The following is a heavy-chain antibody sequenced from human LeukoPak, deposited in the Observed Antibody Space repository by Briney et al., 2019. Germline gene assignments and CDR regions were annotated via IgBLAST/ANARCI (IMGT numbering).Heavy chain of an antibody. CDR3: AREVNYYDSSGYSYFDY. J-gene: IGHJ4*02. D-gene: IGHD3-22*01. CDR1: GGSISSYY. Sequence: PSETLSLTCTVSGGSISSYYWSWIRQPAGKGLEWIGRIYTSGSTNYNPSLKSRVTMSVDTSKNQFSLKLSSVTAADTAVYYCAREVNYYDSSGYSYFDYWGQETLVTVSS. CDR2: IYTSGST. V-gene: IGHV4-4*07.